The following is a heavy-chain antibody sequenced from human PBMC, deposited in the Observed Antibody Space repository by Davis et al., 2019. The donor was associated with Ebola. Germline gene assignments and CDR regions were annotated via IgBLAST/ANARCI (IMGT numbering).Heavy chain of an antibody. CDR3: ARVGSNWDYYFDY. CDR2: IYSGGST. CDR1: GFTVSSNY. V-gene: IGHV3-53*04. J-gene: IGHJ4*02. D-gene: IGHD4-11*01. Sequence: GGSLRLSCAASGFTVSSNYMSWVRQAPGKGLEWVSVIYSGGSTYYADSVKGRFTISRHNSKNTLYLQMNSLRAEDTAVYYCARVGSNWDYYFDYWGQGTLVTVSS.